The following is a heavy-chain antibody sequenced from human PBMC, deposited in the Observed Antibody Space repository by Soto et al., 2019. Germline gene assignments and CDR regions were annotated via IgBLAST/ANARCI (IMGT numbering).Heavy chain of an antibody. J-gene: IGHJ6*02. CDR1: GGTFSSYT. Sequence: QVQLVQSGAEVKKPGSSVKVSCKASGGTFSSYTISWVRQAPGQGLEWMGRIIPILGIANYAQKFQGRVTITADKSTSTAYMALSSLRSEDTAVYCCADLVVADTGVDVWGQGTTVTVAS. CDR3: ADLVVADTGVDV. CDR2: IIPILGIA. V-gene: IGHV1-69*02. D-gene: IGHD2-15*01.